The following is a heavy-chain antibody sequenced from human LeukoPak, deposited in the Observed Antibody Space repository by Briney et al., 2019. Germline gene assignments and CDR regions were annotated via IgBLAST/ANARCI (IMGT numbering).Heavy chain of an antibody. D-gene: IGHD2-15*01. CDR3: ARGRGGFYYFDY. J-gene: IGHJ4*02. Sequence: PSDTLSLTCPVSGGSIINYYWNWIRQPPGKGLEWIGQIYYSGSTNYNPSLKSRVTISVDTSKNEFSLKLSSVTAADTAIYYCARGRGGFYYFDYWALGTMVTVSS. V-gene: IGHV4-59*07. CDR2: IYYSGST. CDR1: GGSIINYY.